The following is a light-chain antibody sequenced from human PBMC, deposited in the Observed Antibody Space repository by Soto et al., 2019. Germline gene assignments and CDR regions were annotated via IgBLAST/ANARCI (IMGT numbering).Light chain of an antibody. Sequence: QTVLTQPAFVYGSPGQSITISCSGTSSDIGSYNHVAWYQQFPGKSPKLMIYAVSDRPPGVSDRFSGSKSGITASLNISGLQTEDEANYYCISYTDGQSYLFGTGTKVTVL. J-gene: IGLJ1*01. CDR3: ISYTDGQSYL. V-gene: IGLV2-14*03. CDR1: SSDIGSYNH. CDR2: AVS.